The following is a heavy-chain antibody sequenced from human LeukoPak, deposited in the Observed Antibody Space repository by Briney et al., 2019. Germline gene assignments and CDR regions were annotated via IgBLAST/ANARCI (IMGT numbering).Heavy chain of an antibody. J-gene: IGHJ3*02. CDR1: GGSISSSSYY. CDR3: ARRYCTNGVCYRSGFDI. V-gene: IGHV4-39*01. D-gene: IGHD2-8*01. CDR2: IYYSGST. Sequence: SETLSLTCTASGGSISSSSYYWGWIRQPPGKGLEWIGSIYYSGSTYYNPSLQSRVTISADTSKNQFSLKLSSVTAADTAVYYCARRYCTNGVCYRSGFDIWGQGTMVTVSS.